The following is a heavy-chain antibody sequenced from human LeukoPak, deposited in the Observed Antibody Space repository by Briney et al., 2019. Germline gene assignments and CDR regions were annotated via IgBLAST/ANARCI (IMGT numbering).Heavy chain of an antibody. J-gene: IGHJ4*02. Sequence: GGSLRLSCAACGLTFCSYAMICQRQAPGKALECVSTIIGSAGSTYYADSVKGRFTISRDNSKNTLYLQMNSLRAEDTAVYYCAKDSLADSSGYSYRGCYDFWGQGTLVTVSS. V-gene: IGHV3-23*01. D-gene: IGHD3-22*01. CDR1: GLTFCSYA. CDR3: AKDSLADSSGYSYRGCYDF. CDR2: IIGSAGST.